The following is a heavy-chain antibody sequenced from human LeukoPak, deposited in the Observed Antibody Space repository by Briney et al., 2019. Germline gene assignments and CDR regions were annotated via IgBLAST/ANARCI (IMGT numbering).Heavy chain of an antibody. CDR1: GFTFSSYA. Sequence: GGSLRLSCAASGFTFSSYAMSWVRQAPGKGLEWVSAISGSGGSTYYADSVKGRFTISRDNSKNTLYLQMNSLRAEDTAVYYCARDAGSSGYLLYYYYYGMDVWGQGTTVTVSS. V-gene: IGHV3-23*01. CDR2: ISGSGGST. J-gene: IGHJ6*02. CDR3: ARDAGSSGYLLYYYYYGMDV. D-gene: IGHD3-22*01.